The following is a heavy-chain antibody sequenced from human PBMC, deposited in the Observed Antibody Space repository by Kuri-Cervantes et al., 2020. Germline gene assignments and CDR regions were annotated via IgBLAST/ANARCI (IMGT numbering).Heavy chain of an antibody. D-gene: IGHD2-2*01. J-gene: IGHJ6*02. CDR1: GFTFSSYS. CDR3: ASVLGYCSSTSCYSGMDV. V-gene: IGHV3-48*02. CDR2: ISSSSSTI. Sequence: GGSLRLSCAASGFTFSSYSMNWVRQAPGKGLEWVSYISSSSSTIYYADSVKGRFTISRDNAKNSLYLQMNSLRDEDTAVYYCASVLGYCSSTSCYSGMDVWGQGTTVTVSS.